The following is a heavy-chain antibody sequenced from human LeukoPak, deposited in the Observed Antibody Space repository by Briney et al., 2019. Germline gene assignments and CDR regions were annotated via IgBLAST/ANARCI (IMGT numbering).Heavy chain of an antibody. Sequence: GGSLRLSCAASGFTFSSYGMHWVRQARGRGLEGGAFIRYDGSNKYYADSVKGRFTISRDNSKNTLYLQMNSLRAEDTAVYYCAKDGGLLWFGDAPHFVYWGQGTLVTVSS. J-gene: IGHJ4*02. V-gene: IGHV3-30*02. CDR2: IRYDGSNK. CDR3: AKDGGLLWFGDAPHFVY. CDR1: GFTFSSYG. D-gene: IGHD3-10*01.